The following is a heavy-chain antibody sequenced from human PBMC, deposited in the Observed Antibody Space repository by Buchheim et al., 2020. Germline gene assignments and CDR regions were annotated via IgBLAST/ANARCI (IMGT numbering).Heavy chain of an antibody. J-gene: IGHJ6*02. V-gene: IGHV1-69*06. D-gene: IGHD3-22*01. CDR3: ARVGYYDSSGYYTPKTTYYYYGMDV. CDR2: IIPIFGTA. CDR1: GGTFSSYA. Sequence: QVQLVQSGAEVKKPGSSVKVSCKASGGTFSSYAISWVRQAPGQGLEWMGGIIPIFGTANYAQKFQGRVTITADKSTSTAYMELSSLRSEDTAVYYCARVGYYDSSGYYTPKTTYYYYGMDVWGQGTT.